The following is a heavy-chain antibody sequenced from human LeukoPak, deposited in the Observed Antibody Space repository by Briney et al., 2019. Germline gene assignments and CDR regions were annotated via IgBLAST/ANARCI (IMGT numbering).Heavy chain of an antibody. Sequence: SGGSLRLSCAASGLTFSSYSMNWVRQAPGKGLEWVSSISSSSSYIYYADSVKGRFTISRDNAKNSLYLQMNSLRAEDTAVYYCARDVVVPAAYFDYWGQGTLVTVSS. CDR2: ISSSSSYI. J-gene: IGHJ4*02. V-gene: IGHV3-21*01. D-gene: IGHD2-2*01. CDR3: ARDVVVPAAYFDY. CDR1: GLTFSSYS.